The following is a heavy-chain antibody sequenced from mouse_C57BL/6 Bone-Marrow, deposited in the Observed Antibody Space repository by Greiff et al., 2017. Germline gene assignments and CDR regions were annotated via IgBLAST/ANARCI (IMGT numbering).Heavy chain of an antibody. CDR2: IYPRDGST. V-gene: IGHV1-78*01. Sequence: QVQLKESDAELVKPGASVKISCKVSGYTFTDHTIHWMKQRPEQGLEWIGYIYPRDGSTKYNAKFKGKATLTADKSSSTAYMQLNSLTSEDSAVYFCARRGDYSNYDWYFDVWGTGTTVTVSS. D-gene: IGHD2-5*01. CDR1: GYTFTDHT. J-gene: IGHJ1*03. CDR3: ARRGDYSNYDWYFDV.